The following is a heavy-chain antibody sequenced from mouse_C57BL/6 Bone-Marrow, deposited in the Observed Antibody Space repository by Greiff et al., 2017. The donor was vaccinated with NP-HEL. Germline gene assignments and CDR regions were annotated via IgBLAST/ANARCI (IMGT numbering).Heavy chain of an antibody. CDR1: GYTFTSYW. CDR2: IHPNSGST. J-gene: IGHJ2*01. D-gene: IGHD2-1*01. Sequence: QVQLKQPGAELVKPGASVKLSCKASGYTFTSYWMHWVKQRPGQGLEWIGMIHPNSGSTNYNEKFKSKATLTVDKSSSTAYMQLSSLTSEDSAVYYGARSRGNYVGYFDYWGQGTTLTVSS. CDR3: ARSRGNYVGYFDY. V-gene: IGHV1-64*01.